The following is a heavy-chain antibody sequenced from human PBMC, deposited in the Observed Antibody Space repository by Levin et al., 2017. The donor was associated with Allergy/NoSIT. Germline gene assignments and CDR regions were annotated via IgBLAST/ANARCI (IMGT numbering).Heavy chain of an antibody. CDR1: GFTFSSYS. Sequence: GGSLRLSCAASGFTFSSYSMDWVRQAPGKGLEWVSSISSSSSYIYYADSVKGRFTISRDNAKNSLYLQMNSLRAEDTAVYYCARAYSSSWYRTYFDYWGQGTLVTVSS. J-gene: IGHJ4*02. V-gene: IGHV3-21*01. CDR2: ISSSSSYI. D-gene: IGHD6-13*01. CDR3: ARAYSSSWYRTYFDY.